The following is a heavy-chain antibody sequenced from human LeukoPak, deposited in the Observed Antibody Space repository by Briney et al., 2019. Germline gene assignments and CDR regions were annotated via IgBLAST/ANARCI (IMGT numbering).Heavy chain of an antibody. CDR3: AREMLAAVAAQS. D-gene: IGHD6-19*01. Sequence: GGSLRLSCAASGFTFSSYSMNWVRQAPGKGLEWVSSITSSSSYIYCADSVKGRFTISRDNAKNSLYLQMNSLRAEDTAVYYCAREMLAAVAAQSWGQGTLVTVSS. V-gene: IGHV3-21*01. CDR1: GFTFSSYS. CDR2: ITSSSSYI. J-gene: IGHJ5*02.